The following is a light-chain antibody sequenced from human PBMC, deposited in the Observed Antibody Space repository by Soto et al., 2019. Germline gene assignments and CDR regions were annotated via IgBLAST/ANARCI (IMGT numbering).Light chain of an antibody. V-gene: IGKV1-33*01. Sequence: DIQMTQSPSSLSASVGDKVTITCQADEDITNYLNWYQQKAGKAPKLLIYDASNLETGVPSRFSGSGSGTECTFTISSLQPEDFATYYCQQYDYLPYTFGQGTKLEIK. CDR2: DAS. CDR3: QQYDYLPYT. CDR1: EDITNY. J-gene: IGKJ2*01.